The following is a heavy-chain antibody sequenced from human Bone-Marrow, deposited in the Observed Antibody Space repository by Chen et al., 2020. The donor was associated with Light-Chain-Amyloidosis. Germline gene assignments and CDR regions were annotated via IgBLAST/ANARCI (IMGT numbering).Heavy chain of an antibody. J-gene: IGHJ4*02. Sequence: QVQLQESGPGLVKPSETLSLTCTVSGGSISSYYWSWIRQPPGKGLEWIGYIYYSGSTNYNPSLKSRVTISVDTSKNQFSLKLSSVTAADTAVYYCARLTVAGYFDLWGQGALVTVS. V-gene: IGHV4-59*01. CDR1: GGSISSYY. D-gene: IGHD6-19*01. CDR2: IYYSGST. CDR3: ARLTVAGYFDL.